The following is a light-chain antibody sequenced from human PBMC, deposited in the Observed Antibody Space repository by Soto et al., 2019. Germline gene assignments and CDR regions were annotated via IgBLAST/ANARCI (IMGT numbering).Light chain of an antibody. Sequence: EIVLTQSPATLSLSPGESATLSCRASQSVSSYLAWYQQKPGQAPRLLIYDASNRATGVPARFSGSGSGTDFTLTISSLEPVDFAVYYCQQRSNWPITFGQGTRLEIK. V-gene: IGKV3-11*01. CDR3: QQRSNWPIT. CDR1: QSVSSY. J-gene: IGKJ5*01. CDR2: DAS.